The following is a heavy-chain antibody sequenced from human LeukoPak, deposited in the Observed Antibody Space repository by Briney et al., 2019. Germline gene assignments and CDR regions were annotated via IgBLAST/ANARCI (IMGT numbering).Heavy chain of an antibody. Sequence: GASVKVSCKASGGTFNSYSISWARQAPGQGLEWMGRIIPIFDTPHYAQIFQGRVTITADQSTRTSYMELRSLTSDDTAVYYCSRGRRDGYSWEDLWGQGTLVTVSS. CDR3: SRGRRDGYSWEDL. CDR1: GGTFNSYS. V-gene: IGHV1-69*13. D-gene: IGHD5-24*01. J-gene: IGHJ4*02. CDR2: IIPIFDTP.